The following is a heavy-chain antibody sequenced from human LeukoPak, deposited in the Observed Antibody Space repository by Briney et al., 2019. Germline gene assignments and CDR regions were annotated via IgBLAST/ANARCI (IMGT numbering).Heavy chain of an antibody. CDR2: IYTSGST. Sequence: SETLSLTCTVSGGSISSGSYYWSWIRQPAGKGLEWIGRIYTSGSTNYNPSLKSRVTISVDTSKNQFSLKLSSVTAADTAVYYCAKGGGWDAFDIWGQGTMVTVSS. CDR1: GGSISSGSYY. D-gene: IGHD6-19*01. J-gene: IGHJ3*02. CDR3: AKGGGWDAFDI. V-gene: IGHV4-61*02.